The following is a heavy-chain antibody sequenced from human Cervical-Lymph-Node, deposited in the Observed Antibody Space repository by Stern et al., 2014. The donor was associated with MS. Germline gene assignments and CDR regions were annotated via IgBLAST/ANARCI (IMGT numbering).Heavy chain of an antibody. V-gene: IGHV3-48*02. Sequence: EDQLVESGGGLVQPGESLRLSCAASGFTFSSYTVNWVRQASGKGLEWVSSITTSSNSIYYADSVQGRFTISRDSAKNSVYLQMNSLRDEDTAVYYCVRSWHYFDYWGQGSLVTVSS. CDR1: GFTFSSYT. J-gene: IGHJ4*02. CDR2: ITTSSNSI. D-gene: IGHD5-24*01. CDR3: VRSWHYFDY.